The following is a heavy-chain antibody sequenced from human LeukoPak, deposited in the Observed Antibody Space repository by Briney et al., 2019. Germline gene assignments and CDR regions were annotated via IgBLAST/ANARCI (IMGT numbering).Heavy chain of an antibody. CDR2: ISAYNGNT. V-gene: IGHV1-18*01. D-gene: IGHD1-26*01. CDR3: ARDPTLYAYSGSYPFDY. Sequence: ASVKVSCKASGYTFTSYAISWVRQAPGQGLEWMGWISAYNGNTNYAQKLQGRVTMTTDTSTSTAYMELRSLRSDDTAVYYCARDPTLYAYSGSYPFDYWGQGTLVTVSS. J-gene: IGHJ4*02. CDR1: GYTFTSYA.